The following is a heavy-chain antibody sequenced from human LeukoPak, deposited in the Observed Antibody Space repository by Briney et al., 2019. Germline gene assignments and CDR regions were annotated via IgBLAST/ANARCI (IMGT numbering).Heavy chain of an antibody. D-gene: IGHD1-26*01. V-gene: IGHV3-48*04. Sequence: GGSLRLSCAASGFTFSSYNMNWVRQAPGKGLEWVSYISNTGSTIYYADSVKGRFTISRDNAKNSLYLQMNSLRAEDTAVYYCARDESSGSYLNWFDPWGQGTLVTVSS. J-gene: IGHJ5*02. CDR3: ARDESSGSYLNWFDP. CDR2: ISNTGSTI. CDR1: GFTFSSYN.